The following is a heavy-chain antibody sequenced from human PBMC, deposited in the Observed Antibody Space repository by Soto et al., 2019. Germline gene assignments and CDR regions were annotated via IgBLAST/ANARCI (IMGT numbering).Heavy chain of an antibody. Sequence: GASVKVSCKGSGGTFSSYAISWVRQAPGQGLEWMGGIIPIFGTANYAQKFQGRVTITADKSTSTAYMELSSLRSEDTAVYYCARNTGYSYGWNLFFDYWGQGTLVTVSS. D-gene: IGHD5-18*01. CDR1: GGTFSSYA. CDR2: IIPIFGTA. V-gene: IGHV1-69*06. J-gene: IGHJ4*02. CDR3: ARNTGYSYGWNLFFDY.